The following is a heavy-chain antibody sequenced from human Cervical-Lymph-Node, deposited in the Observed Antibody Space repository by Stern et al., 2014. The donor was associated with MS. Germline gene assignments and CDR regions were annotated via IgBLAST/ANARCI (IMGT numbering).Heavy chain of an antibody. J-gene: IGHJ4*02. CDR1: GASITSYY. V-gene: IGHV4-4*07. CDR3: ARSSYYDNSGYYN. CDR2: IYSSGSA. Sequence: VQLVESGPGLVKPSETLSLTCTVSGASITSYYWSWIRQPAGKGLEWIGRIYSSGSANYNPSLKSRVTMSVDTSNNQFSLKLSFVTAADTAVYYCARSSYYDNSGYYNWGQGTLVTVSS. D-gene: IGHD3-22*01.